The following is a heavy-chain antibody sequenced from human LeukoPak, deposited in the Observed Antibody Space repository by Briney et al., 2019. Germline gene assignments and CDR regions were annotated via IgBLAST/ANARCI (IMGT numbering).Heavy chain of an antibody. J-gene: IGHJ4*02. D-gene: IGHD3-3*01. CDR1: GYSFTSYW. V-gene: IGHV5-51*01. Sequence: AGESLKISCKGSGYSFTSYWIGLVRQMPGKVLEGMGIIYPGDCDTRYSPSFQGQVTISANKSISTAYLQWSSLKASDTAMYYCARQRDYDFWSGYYSNSYYFDYWGQGTLVTVSS. CDR3: ARQRDYDFWSGYYSNSYYFDY. CDR2: IYPGDCDT.